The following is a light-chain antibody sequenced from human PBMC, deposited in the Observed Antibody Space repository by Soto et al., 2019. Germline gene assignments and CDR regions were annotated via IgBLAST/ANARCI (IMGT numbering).Light chain of an antibody. V-gene: IGKV3-20*01. J-gene: IGKJ1*01. CDR2: GAS. Sequence: EIVMTQSPATLSVSPGERATLSCRASQSFNSIYLAWYQQKPGQASRLLRCGASSRATGIPDMLSCSGSGTDFTLTISRLEPEDFAVYYCHQYDSWTFGQGTKVDI. CDR1: QSFNSIY. CDR3: HQYDSWT.